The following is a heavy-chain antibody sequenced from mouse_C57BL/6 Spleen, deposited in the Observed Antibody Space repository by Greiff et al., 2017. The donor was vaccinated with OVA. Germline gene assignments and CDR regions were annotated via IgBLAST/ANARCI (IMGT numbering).Heavy chain of an antibody. CDR2: INPGSGGT. CDR3: ARDWDEAIDY. Sequence: QVQLKESGAELVRPGTSVKVSCKASGYAFTNYLIEWVKQRPGQGLEWIGVINPGSGGTNYNEKFKGKATLTADKTSSTAYMQLSRLTSEDSAVYFCARDWDEAIDYWGQGTSVTVSS. D-gene: IGHD4-1*01. V-gene: IGHV1-54*01. CDR1: GYAFTNYL. J-gene: IGHJ4*01.